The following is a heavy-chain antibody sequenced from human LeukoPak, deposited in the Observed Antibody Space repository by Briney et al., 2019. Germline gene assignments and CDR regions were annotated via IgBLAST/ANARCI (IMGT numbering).Heavy chain of an antibody. D-gene: IGHD6-19*01. V-gene: IGHV4-59*01. Sequence: SETLSLTCTVSGGSISSYYWSWIRQPPGKGLEWIGYIYYSGSTNYNPSLKSRVTILVDTSKNQFSLKLSAVTAADTAVYYCARGGWYYFDYCGQGTQVTVSS. CDR2: IYYSGST. J-gene: IGHJ4*02. CDR1: GGSISSYY. CDR3: ARGGWYYFDY.